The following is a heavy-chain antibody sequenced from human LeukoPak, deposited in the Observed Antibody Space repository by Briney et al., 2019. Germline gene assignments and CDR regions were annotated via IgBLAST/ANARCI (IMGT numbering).Heavy chain of an antibody. D-gene: IGHD4-17*01. Sequence: ASVKVSCKASGYTFSGYYIHWVRQAPGQGLEWMGRIDPNSGGTNYAQKFQGRVTMTRDTSISTAYMELSSLRSEDTAVYYCARVSPGDYREYWGQGTLVTVSS. J-gene: IGHJ4*02. CDR1: GYTFSGYY. V-gene: IGHV1-2*06. CDR3: ARVSPGDYREY. CDR2: IDPNSGGT.